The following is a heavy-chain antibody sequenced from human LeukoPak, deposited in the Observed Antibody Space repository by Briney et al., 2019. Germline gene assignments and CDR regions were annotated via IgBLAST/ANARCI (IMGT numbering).Heavy chain of an antibody. V-gene: IGHV1-69*13. CDR3: AREGTRYGSGSYLRFYYYMDV. J-gene: IGHJ6*03. D-gene: IGHD3-10*01. Sequence: GASVTVSCKASGGTFSSYAISWVRQAPGQGLEWMGGIIPIFGTANYAQKFQGRVTITADESTSTAYMELRSLRSDDAAVYYCAREGTRYGSGSYLRFYYYMDVWGKGTTVTVSS. CDR1: GGTFSSYA. CDR2: IIPIFGTA.